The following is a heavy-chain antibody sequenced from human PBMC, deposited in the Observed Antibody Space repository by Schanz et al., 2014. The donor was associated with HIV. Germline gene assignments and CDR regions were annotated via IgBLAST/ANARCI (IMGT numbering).Heavy chain of an antibody. V-gene: IGHV3-30*03. D-gene: IGHD1-26*01. CDR3: ARDLNVGRHFDH. J-gene: IGHJ4*02. CDR2: ISYDGTNK. Sequence: QVQLAESGGGVVRPGRSLRLSCAASGFTFDSYGIHWVRQAPGKGLEWVAVISYDGTNKKFADSVAGRFSISRDNSKNTLYLQLGSLRTEDTAVYYCARDLNVGRHFDHWGQGTLVTVSS. CDR1: GFTFDSYG.